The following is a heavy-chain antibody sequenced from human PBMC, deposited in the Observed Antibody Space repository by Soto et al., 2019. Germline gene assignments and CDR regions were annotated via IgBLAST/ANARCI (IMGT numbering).Heavy chain of an antibody. CDR3: AGRRATVDNEDWTNYGSVPVDF. D-gene: IGHD2-8*01. Sequence: QLQLQESGPGLVMPSETLSLTCTVSVVSISSSDYFWGWIRQPPGKGLEWLGTISSTGRAYYNPSLKSRVAISIDTSHNHFSLKQTSVTATDTAVYYCAGRRATVDNEDWTNYGSVPVDFWRQRTLVTVSS. V-gene: IGHV4-39*02. CDR1: VVSISSSDYF. J-gene: IGHJ4*02. CDR2: ISSTGRA.